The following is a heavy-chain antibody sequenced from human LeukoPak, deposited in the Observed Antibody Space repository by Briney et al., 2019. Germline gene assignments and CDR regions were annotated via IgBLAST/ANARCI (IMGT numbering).Heavy chain of an antibody. CDR1: GDSVSSNSGA. CDR3: ARGQGKTGSTVSWFDP. CDR2: TYYRSKWFN. D-gene: IGHD1-7*01. J-gene: IGHJ5*02. V-gene: IGHV6-1*01. Sequence: SQTLSLTCAISGDSVSSNSGAWNWIRQSPSRGLEWLGRTYYRSKWFNHYADSVRGRITINPDTSKNQFFLQLTSVTPEGTAVYYCARGQGKTGSTVSWFDPWGQGTLVTVSS.